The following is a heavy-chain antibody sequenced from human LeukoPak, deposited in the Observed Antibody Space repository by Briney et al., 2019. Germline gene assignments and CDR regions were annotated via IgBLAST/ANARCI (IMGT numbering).Heavy chain of an antibody. V-gene: IGHV3-72*01. Sequence: GGSLRLSCAASGFTFSDHYMDWVRQAPGKGLEWVGRTRNKANSYTTGYAASVKGRFTISRDDSKNSLYLQMNSLKTEDTAVYYCALSSPSPYYYYYMDVWGKGTTVTVSS. J-gene: IGHJ6*03. D-gene: IGHD2-2*01. CDR2: TRNKANSYTT. CDR3: ALSSPSPYYYYYMDV. CDR1: GFTFSDHY.